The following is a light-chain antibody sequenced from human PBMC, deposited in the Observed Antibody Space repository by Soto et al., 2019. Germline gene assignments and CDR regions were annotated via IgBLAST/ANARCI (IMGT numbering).Light chain of an antibody. V-gene: IGKV1D-13*01. J-gene: IGKJ1*01. CDR3: LQDYNYSWT. CDR2: DAS. CDR1: QGISSA. Sequence: AIQLTQSPSSLSASVGDRVTITCRASQGISSALALYQQKPGKAPKLLIYDASSLESGVPSRFSGSGSGTEFTLTISSLQSDDFATYYCLQDYNYSWTFGHGTKVDIK.